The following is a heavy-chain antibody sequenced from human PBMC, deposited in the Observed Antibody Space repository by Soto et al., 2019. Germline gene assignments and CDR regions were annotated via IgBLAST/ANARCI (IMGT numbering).Heavy chain of an antibody. CDR1: GFTFNTYG. D-gene: IGHD2-2*01. CDR3: AKGQHCSSTSCYFYYYGMDV. CDR2: ISYDGSNK. V-gene: IGHV3-30*18. J-gene: IGHJ6*02. Sequence: QVQLVESGGGVVQPGRSLRLSCAASGFTFNTYGMHWVRQSPGKGLEWVAVISYDGSNKYYADSVKGRLTISRDNSKNTLYLQMNSLRVEDTAVYYCAKGQHCSSTSCYFYYYGMDVWGQGTTVAVSS.